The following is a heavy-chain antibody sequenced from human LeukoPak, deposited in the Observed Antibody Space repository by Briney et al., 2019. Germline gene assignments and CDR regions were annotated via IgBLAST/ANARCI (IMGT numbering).Heavy chain of an antibody. CDR3: AKDHNIVVVTPPYYFDY. V-gene: IGHV3-30*02. D-gene: IGHD2-21*02. J-gene: IGHJ4*02. CDR1: GFTFSSYG. Sequence: PGGSLGLSCAASGFTFSSYGMHWVRQAPGKGLEWVAFIRNDGSNKYYADSVKGRFTISRDNSKNTLYLQMNSLRAEDTAVYYCAKDHNIVVVTPPYYFDYWGQGTLVTVSS. CDR2: IRNDGSNK.